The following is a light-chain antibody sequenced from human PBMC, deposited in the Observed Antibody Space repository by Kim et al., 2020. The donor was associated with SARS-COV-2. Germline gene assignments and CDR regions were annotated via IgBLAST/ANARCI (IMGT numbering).Light chain of an antibody. CDR2: GAS. Sequence: LSPGERSTLSCRASQSVGRSYLDWCQQKPGQAPRLLIHGASSRATGIPDRFSGSGSGTDFSLTISRLEPEDFAVYYCQQYGSSPRTFGQGTKLEI. V-gene: IGKV3-20*01. J-gene: IGKJ2*01. CDR1: QSVGRSY. CDR3: QQYGSSPRT.